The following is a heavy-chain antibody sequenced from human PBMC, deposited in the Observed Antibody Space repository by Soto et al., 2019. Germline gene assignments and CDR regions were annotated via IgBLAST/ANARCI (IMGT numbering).Heavy chain of an antibody. Sequence: AETFARTCTVSGGSISSYYWSCIRQPAGKVLEWIGRIYTSGSTNYNPSLKSRVTMSVDTSKNQFSLKLSSVTAAETAVHYCARDHCGGDCYSESNWVDHGGQGTLVTVSS. CDR3: ARDHCGGDCYSESNWVDH. V-gene: IGHV4-4*07. CDR1: GGSISSYY. D-gene: IGHD2-21*02. J-gene: IGHJ5*02. CDR2: IYTSGST.